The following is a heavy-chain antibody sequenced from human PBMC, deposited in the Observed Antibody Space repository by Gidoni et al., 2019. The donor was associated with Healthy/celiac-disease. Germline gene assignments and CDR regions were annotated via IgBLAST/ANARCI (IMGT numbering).Heavy chain of an antibody. CDR3: AREYEYYYDSSGYVDAFDI. V-gene: IGHV1-3*01. CDR1: GYTFTSYA. D-gene: IGHD3-22*01. CDR2: INAGNGNT. Sequence: QVQLVQSGAEVKKPGASVKVSCKASGYTFTSYAMHWVRQAPGQRLEWMGWINAGNGNTKYSQKFQGRVTITRDTSASTAYMELSSLRSEDTAVYYCAREYEYYYDSSGYVDAFDIWGQGTMVTVSS. J-gene: IGHJ3*02.